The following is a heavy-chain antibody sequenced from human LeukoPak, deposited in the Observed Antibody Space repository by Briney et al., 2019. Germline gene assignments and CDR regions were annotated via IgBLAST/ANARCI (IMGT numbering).Heavy chain of an antibody. CDR2: IKSKTDGGTR. V-gene: IGHV3-15*01. CDR1: GFTSSNAW. D-gene: IGHD4/OR15-4a*01. J-gene: IGHJ3*02. CDR3: TTFDYAAFLI. Sequence: KPGGSLRLSCAVSGFTSSNAWMSWVRQAPGKGLEWVGRIKSKTDGGTRDYVAPVKGRFTISRDDSKNTLYLQMNSLKTEDTAVYYCTTFDYAAFLIWGQGTMATVSS.